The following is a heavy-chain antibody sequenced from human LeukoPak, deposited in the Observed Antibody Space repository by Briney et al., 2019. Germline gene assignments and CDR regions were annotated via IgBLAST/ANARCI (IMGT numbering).Heavy chain of an antibody. Sequence: GGSLRLSCAASGFTFDDYTMHWVRQAPGKGLEWVSLIRWDGGSTYYADSVKGRFIISRDNAKDSLYLQMNSLRVEDTAVYYCLRGDRRDYWGQGTLVTVSS. V-gene: IGHV3-43*01. CDR3: LRGDRRDY. CDR1: GFTFDDYT. D-gene: IGHD3-10*01. CDR2: IRWDGGST. J-gene: IGHJ4*02.